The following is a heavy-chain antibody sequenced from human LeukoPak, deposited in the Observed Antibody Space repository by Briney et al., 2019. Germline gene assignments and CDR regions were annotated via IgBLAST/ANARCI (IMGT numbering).Heavy chain of an antibody. CDR2: TNSAGTST. CDR3: VRGGSGSYSPFDY. CDR1: GFTFTSYW. Sequence: LAGGSLRLSCAVSGFTFTSYWMHWVRQAPGKGLVWVSRTNSAGTSTTYADSVQGRFTISRDNAKNTLYLQMNSLRAKDTAVYYRVRGGSGSYSPFDYWGQGTLVTVSS. J-gene: IGHJ4*02. D-gene: IGHD3-10*01. V-gene: IGHV3-74*01.